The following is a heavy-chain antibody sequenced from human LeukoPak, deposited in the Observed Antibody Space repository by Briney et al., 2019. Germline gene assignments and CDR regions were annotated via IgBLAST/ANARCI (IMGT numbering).Heavy chain of an antibody. Sequence: GGSLRLSCAASGFTFTDYCMSWIRQAPGKGLEWVSTAFVGGDTYYAASVKGRFTLSKDSSRNTMFLQMHGLRPEDTAVYYCARDQLDHWGQGTLVAVSP. CDR2: AFVGGDT. CDR1: GFTFTDYC. D-gene: IGHD5-24*01. CDR3: ARDQLDH. J-gene: IGHJ4*02. V-gene: IGHV3-66*01.